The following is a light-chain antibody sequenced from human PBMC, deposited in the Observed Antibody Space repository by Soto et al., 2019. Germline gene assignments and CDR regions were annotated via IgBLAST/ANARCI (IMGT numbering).Light chain of an antibody. Sequence: QTVVTQEPSFSVSPGGTVTLTCGLSSGSASTDHYPSWYQQTPGQAPRTLIYSTNSRSSGVPDRFSGSILGNKAALTITGAQADDESDYYCVLYMGLGISLFGGGTKLTVL. J-gene: IGLJ2*01. V-gene: IGLV8-61*01. CDR3: VLYMGLGISL. CDR1: SGSASTDHY. CDR2: STN.